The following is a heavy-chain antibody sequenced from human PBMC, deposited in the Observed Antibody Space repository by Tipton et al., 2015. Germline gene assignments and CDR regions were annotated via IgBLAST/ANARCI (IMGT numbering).Heavy chain of an antibody. V-gene: IGHV3-23*01. Sequence: SLRLSCTTSGLTFSSYTMNWVRQAPGKGLEWVSGISGSGDTTSYADSVEGRFTISRDNSKNTLFLQMNSLRVEDTAVYFCAKAGRSFDNWGQGTLVTVSS. CDR1: GLTFSSYT. CDR2: ISGSGDTT. J-gene: IGHJ4*02. CDR3: AKAGRSFDN.